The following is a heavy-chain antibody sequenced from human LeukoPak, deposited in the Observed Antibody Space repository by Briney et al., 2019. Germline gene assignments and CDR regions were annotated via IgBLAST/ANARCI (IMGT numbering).Heavy chain of an antibody. CDR2: ISYDGSNK. V-gene: IGHV3-30*04. CDR1: GFTFSSYA. J-gene: IGHJ4*02. CDR3: ARDRGLDY. Sequence: GRSLRLSCAASGFTFSSYAMHWVRQAPGKGLEWVAVISYDGSNKYYADSVKGLFTISRDNSKNTLYLQMNSLRAEDTAVYYCARDRGLDYWGQGTLVTVSS.